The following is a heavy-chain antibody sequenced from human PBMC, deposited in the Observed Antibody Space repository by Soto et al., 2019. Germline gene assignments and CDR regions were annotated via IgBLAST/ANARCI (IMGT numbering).Heavy chain of an antibody. J-gene: IGHJ6*02. CDR3: AAHTEFVAFDYYGMDV. V-gene: IGHV3-23*01. CDR1: GFTFSSYA. Sequence: EVQLLESGGGLVQPGGSLRLSCAASGFTFSSYAMSWVRQAPGKGLEWVSAISGSGGSTYYADSVKGRFTISRDNSKNTLYLQMNSLRAEDTAVYYCAAHTEFVAFDYYGMDVWGQGTTVTVSS. CDR2: ISGSGGST. D-gene: IGHD2-15*01.